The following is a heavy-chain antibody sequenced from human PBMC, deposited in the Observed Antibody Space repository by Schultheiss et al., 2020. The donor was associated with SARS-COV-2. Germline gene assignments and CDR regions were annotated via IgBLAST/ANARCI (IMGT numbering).Heavy chain of an antibody. CDR3: AREDSGHGCDY. D-gene: IGHD1-26*01. CDR1: GGSISSGGYS. Sequence: SETLSLTCAVSGGSISSGGYSWSWIRQPPGKGLEWIGYIYHSGSTYYNPSLKSRVTMSVDTSKNQFSLKLSSVTAADTAVYYCAREDSGHGCDYWGQGTLVTGSS. V-gene: IGHV4-30-2*01. CDR2: IYHSGST. J-gene: IGHJ4*02.